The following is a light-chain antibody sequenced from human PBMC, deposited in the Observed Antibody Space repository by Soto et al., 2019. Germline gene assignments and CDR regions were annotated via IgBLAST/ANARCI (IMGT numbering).Light chain of an antibody. CDR2: EVS. CDR1: SSDVGGYNY. J-gene: IGLJ3*02. V-gene: IGLV2-8*01. CDR3: CSYAGSNSCV. Sequence: QSALTQPPSASGSPGRSVTISCTGTSSDVGGYNYVSWYQQHPGKAPKLMIYEVSKRPSGVPFRFSASKSANTASLTVSGLQAEDEADYYCCSYAGSNSCVFGGGTKVTVL.